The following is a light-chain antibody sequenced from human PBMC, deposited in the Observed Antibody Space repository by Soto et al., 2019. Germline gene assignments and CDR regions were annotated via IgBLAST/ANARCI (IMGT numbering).Light chain of an antibody. V-gene: IGKV3-15*01. J-gene: IGKJ1*01. Sequence: EIVMTQSPATLSVSPGERATLSCRASQSVSSNLAWYQQKPGQAPRLLIYGASTRATGIPARFSGSGSGTEFTLTISSLQFEDFAVYYCQQYNNGPPWTFGQGTKVKIK. CDR3: QQYNNGPPWT. CDR1: QSVSSN. CDR2: GAS.